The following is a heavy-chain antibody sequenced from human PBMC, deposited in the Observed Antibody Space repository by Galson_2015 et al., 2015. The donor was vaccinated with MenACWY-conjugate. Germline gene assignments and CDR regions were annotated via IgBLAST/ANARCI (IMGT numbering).Heavy chain of an antibody. D-gene: IGHD2-8*01. J-gene: IGHJ6*02. CDR1: GYTFTSYA. CDR3: ARGGTNYYYYGMDV. V-gene: IGHV7-4-1*02. CDR2: INTNTGNP. Sequence: SVKVSCKASGYTFTSYAMHWVRQAPGQGLEWMGWINTNTGNPTYAQGFTGRFVFSLDTSVSTAYLQISSLKAEDTAVYYCARGGTNYYYYGMDVWGQGTTVTVSS.